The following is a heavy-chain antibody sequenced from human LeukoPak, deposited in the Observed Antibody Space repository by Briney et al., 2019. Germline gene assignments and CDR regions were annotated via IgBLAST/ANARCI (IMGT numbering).Heavy chain of an antibody. CDR2: ISSSSSYI. CDR1: VFTFSSYS. V-gene: IGHV3-21*01. J-gene: IGHJ4*02. Sequence: KPGGSLRLSCAASVFTFSSYSMNWVRQAPGKGLEWVSSISSSSSYIYYADSVKRRFTISRDNAKNSLYLQVNSLRAEDTAVYYCAREPLYYYGSGTLPGLFDYWGQGTLVTVSS. D-gene: IGHD3-10*01. CDR3: AREPLYYYGSGTLPGLFDY.